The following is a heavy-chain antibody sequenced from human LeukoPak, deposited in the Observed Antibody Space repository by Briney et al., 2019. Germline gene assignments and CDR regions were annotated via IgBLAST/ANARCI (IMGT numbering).Heavy chain of an antibody. Sequence: PGGSLRLSCAASGFTFSSYAMSWVRQAPGKGLEWVSAISGSGGSTYYADSVKGRFTISRDNSKNTLYLQMNSLRAEDTAVYYCAKESSDCSSTSCYDRSEYFQHWGQGILVTVSS. D-gene: IGHD2-2*01. CDR3: AKESSDCSSTSCYDRSEYFQH. J-gene: IGHJ1*01. V-gene: IGHV3-23*01. CDR1: GFTFSSYA. CDR2: ISGSGGST.